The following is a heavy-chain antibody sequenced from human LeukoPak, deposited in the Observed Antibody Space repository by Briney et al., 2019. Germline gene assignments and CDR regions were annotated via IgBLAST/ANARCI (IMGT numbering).Heavy chain of an antibody. CDR2: ISSSSSYI. V-gene: IGHV3-21*01. J-gene: IGHJ4*02. CDR3: ARYPGYSYGFDY. CDR1: GGSFSGYY. D-gene: IGHD5-18*01. Sequence: ETLSLTCAVYGGSFSGYYWSWIRQAPGKGLEWVSSISSSSSYIYYADSVKGRFTISRDNAKNSLYLQMNSLRAEDTAVYYCARYPGYSYGFDYWGQGTLVTVSS.